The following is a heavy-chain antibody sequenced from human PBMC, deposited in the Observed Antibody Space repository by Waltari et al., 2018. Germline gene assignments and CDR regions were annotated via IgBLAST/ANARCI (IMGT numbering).Heavy chain of an antibody. V-gene: IGHV4-39*07. Sequence: QLQLQESGPGLVKTSETLTLNCNVSGGSISSSGHYWGWIRQSPGKGVEWIGNIYYSGTNNYNPSLKSRVTISVDTSKNQFSLKLSSVTAADTAVYYCAKDEHYSNDWYGGIDSWGQGVLVTVSS. CDR1: GGSISSSGHY. CDR3: AKDEHYSNDWYGGIDS. CDR2: IYYSGTN. D-gene: IGHD6-19*01. J-gene: IGHJ4*02.